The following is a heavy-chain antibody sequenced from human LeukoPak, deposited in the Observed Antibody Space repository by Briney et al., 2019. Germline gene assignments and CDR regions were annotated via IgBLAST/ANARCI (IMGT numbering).Heavy chain of an antibody. V-gene: IGHV3-53*01. CDR2: IYSGGST. Sequence: GGSLRLSCAASGFTVSSNYMSWVRQAPGKGLEWVSVIYSGGSTYYADSVKGRFTISRDNAKNSLYLQMNSLRAEDTAVYYCARDPGVVPAAYYFDYWGQGTLVTVSS. J-gene: IGHJ4*02. D-gene: IGHD2-2*01. CDR1: GFTVSSNY. CDR3: ARDPGVVPAAYYFDY.